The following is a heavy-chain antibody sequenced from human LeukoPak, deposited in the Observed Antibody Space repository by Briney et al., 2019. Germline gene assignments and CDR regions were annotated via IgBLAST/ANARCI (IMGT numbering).Heavy chain of an antibody. CDR2: IYTSGST. CDR1: GGSISSYY. D-gene: IGHD3-3*01. J-gene: IGHJ4*02. Sequence: SETLSLTCTVSGGSISSYYWSWIRQPAGKGLEWIGRIYTSGSTNYNPSLKSRVTMSVDTSKNQFSLKLSSVTAADTAVYYCASTSLRFLEWLFYFGYRGQGTLVTVSS. CDR3: ASTSLRFLEWLFYFGY. V-gene: IGHV4-4*07.